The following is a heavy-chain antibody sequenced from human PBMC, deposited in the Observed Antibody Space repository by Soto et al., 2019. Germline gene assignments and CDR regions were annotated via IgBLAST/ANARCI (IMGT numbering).Heavy chain of an antibody. Sequence: KTSETLSLTCTVPGGSISSSSYYWGWIRQPPGKGLEWIGSIYYSGSTYYNPSLKSRVTISVDTSKNQFSLKLSSVTAADTAVYYCARLRGDYTWPNYYYYGMDVWGQGTTVTVSS. D-gene: IGHD4-4*01. CDR3: ARLRGDYTWPNYYYYGMDV. CDR2: IYYSGST. V-gene: IGHV4-39*01. CDR1: GGSISSSSYY. J-gene: IGHJ6*02.